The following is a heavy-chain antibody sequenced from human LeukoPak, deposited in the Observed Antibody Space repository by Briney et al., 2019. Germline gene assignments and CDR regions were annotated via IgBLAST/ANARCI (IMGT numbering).Heavy chain of an antibody. J-gene: IGHJ5*02. CDR1: GYTFTSYA. Sequence: GASVKVSCKASGYTFTSYAMHWVRQAPGQRLEWMGWINAGNGNTKYSQKFQGRVTITRDTSASTAYMELSSLRSEDTAVYYCARGGDYYYDSSGYYYHWGQGTLVTVSS. CDR2: INAGNGNT. V-gene: IGHV1-3*01. CDR3: ARGGDYYYDSSGYYYH. D-gene: IGHD3-22*01.